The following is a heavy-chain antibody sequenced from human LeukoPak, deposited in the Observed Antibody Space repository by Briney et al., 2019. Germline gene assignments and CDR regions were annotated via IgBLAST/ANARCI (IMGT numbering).Heavy chain of an antibody. J-gene: IGHJ4*02. Sequence: GGSLRLSCVASGFTFSTYAMSWVRQAPGKGLEWVSSISGSGGSTYYADSVKGRFTMSRDNSKNILYLQMNSLRAEDTAVYYCAKTESSSYFYTYFNYWGQGTLVTVSS. CDR3: AKTESSSYFYTYFNY. D-gene: IGHD3-22*01. CDR1: GFTFSTYA. V-gene: IGHV3-23*01. CDR2: ISGSGGST.